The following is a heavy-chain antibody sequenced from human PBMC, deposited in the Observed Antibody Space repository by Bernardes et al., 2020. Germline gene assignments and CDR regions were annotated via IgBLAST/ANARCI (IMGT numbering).Heavy chain of an antibody. D-gene: IGHD3-3*01. V-gene: IGHV3-30-3*01. CDR2: ISYDGSNK. J-gene: IGHJ3*02. CDR1: GFTFSSYA. Sequence: GGSLRLSCAASGFTFSSYAMHWVRQAPGKGLEWVAVISYDGSNKYYADSVKGRFTISRDNSKNTLYLQMNSLRAEDTAVYYCARDRLYYDFWSGYSALDAFDIWGQGTMVTVSS. CDR3: ARDRLYYDFWSGYSALDAFDI.